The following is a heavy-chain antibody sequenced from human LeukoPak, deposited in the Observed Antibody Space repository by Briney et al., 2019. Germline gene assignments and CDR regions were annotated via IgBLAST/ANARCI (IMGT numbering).Heavy chain of an antibody. D-gene: IGHD3-22*01. CDR2: INSAGSST. Sequence: PGGSLRLSCVASGFTFSRYWMHWVRQTSSKGLVWVSRINSAGSSTSYADPVQGRFTISRDNAKNTLYLQMNRLRAEDTAIYYCARVISGYDSSGYRDYGGQGTLVTVSS. CDR3: ARVISGYDSSGYRDY. V-gene: IGHV3-74*01. CDR1: GFTFSRYW. J-gene: IGHJ4*02.